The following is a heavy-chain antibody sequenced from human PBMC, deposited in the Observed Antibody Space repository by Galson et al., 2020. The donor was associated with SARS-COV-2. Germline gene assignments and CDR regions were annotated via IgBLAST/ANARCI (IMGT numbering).Heavy chain of an antibody. J-gene: IGHJ4*02. CDR1: GFTLSSNA. CDR2: LWYDGNNK. Sequence: GGSLRLSCAASGFTLSSNAMHWVRQAPGKGLEWVALLWYDGNNKYYEDSVRGRFTISRDSSKNTLYLQMNSLRAEDTAIYYCAKDAGSGSYTTYYFDYWGQGTLVTVSS. D-gene: IGHD1-26*01. CDR3: AKDAGSGSYTTYYFDY. V-gene: IGHV3-33*06.